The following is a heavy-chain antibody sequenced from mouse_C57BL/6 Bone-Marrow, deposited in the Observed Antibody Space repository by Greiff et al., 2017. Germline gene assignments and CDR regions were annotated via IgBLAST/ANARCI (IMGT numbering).Heavy chain of an antibody. CDR2: INPYNGGT. D-gene: IGHD2-3*01. CDR1: GYTFTDYY. J-gene: IGHJ4*01. CDR3: ARSLYPPDY. V-gene: IGHV1-19*01. Sequence: EVQLQQSGPVLVKPGASVKMSCKASGYTFTDYYMNWVKQSHGKSLEWIGVINPYNGGTSYNQKFKGKATLTVDKSSSTAYMELNSLTSEDSAVYYCARSLYPPDYWGQGTSVTVSS.